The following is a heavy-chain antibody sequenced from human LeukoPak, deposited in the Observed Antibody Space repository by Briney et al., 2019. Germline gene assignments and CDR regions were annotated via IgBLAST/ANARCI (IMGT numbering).Heavy chain of an antibody. CDR2: ISAYNGNT. Sequence: ASVKVSCKASGYTFTSYGISWVRQAPGQGLEWMGWISAYNGNTNYVQKLQGRVTMTTDTSTSTAYMELRSLRSDDTAVYYCARVVTYYGSGSYSDYWGQGTLVTVSS. CDR1: GYTFTSYG. D-gene: IGHD3-10*01. J-gene: IGHJ4*02. CDR3: ARVVTYYGSGSYSDY. V-gene: IGHV1-18*01.